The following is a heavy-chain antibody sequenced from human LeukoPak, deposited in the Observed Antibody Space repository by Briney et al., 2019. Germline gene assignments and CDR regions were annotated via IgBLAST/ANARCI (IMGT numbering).Heavy chain of an antibody. J-gene: IGHJ4*02. V-gene: IGHV1-8*03. CDR1: GYTFTSYY. D-gene: IGHD2-8*01. CDR2: VNPRSGDA. CDR3: ARGVPLGYCTYGVCYPPYYFDY. Sequence: ASVKVSCKASGYTFTSYYMHWLRQATGQGLEWMGWVNPRSGDAGYLQKFQGRLTITRDSSIDTAYMDLGGLNSEDTAVYYCARGVPLGYCTYGVCYPPYYFDYWGQGTLVTASS.